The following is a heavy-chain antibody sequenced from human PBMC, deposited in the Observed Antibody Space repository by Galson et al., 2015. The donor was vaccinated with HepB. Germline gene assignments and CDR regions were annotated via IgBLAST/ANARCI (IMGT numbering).Heavy chain of an antibody. D-gene: IGHD3-3*01. CDR3: ARDLRPTNFGVCTLDY. Sequence: SVKVSCKGSGFTFIGYHIHWVRQAPGQGLEWLGRINPNGGATTYAQKFQGRVTLTRTTSSKTAYMELTSLKPDDSAVYYCARDLRPTNFGVCTLDYWGQGSLVTVSS. V-gene: IGHV1-2*06. J-gene: IGHJ4*02. CDR1: GFTFIGYH. CDR2: INPNGGAT.